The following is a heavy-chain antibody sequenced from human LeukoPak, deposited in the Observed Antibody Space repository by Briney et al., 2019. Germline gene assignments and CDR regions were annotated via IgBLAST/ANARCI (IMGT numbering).Heavy chain of an antibody. J-gene: IGHJ6*02. D-gene: IGHD4-17*01. CDR3: AREIIMTTVTTVRVSYYYYGMDV. V-gene: IGHV3-7*03. CDR1: GFTFSSYW. CDR2: IKQDGSEK. Sequence: PGGSLRLSCAASGFTFSSYWMSWVRQAPGKGLEWVANIKQDGSEKYYVDSVKGRSTISRDNAKNSLYLQMNSLRAEDTAVYYCAREIIMTTVTTVRVSYYYYGMDVWGQGTTVTVSS.